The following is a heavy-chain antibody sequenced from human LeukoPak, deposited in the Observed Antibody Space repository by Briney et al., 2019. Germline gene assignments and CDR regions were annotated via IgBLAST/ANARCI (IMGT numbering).Heavy chain of an antibody. CDR3: ARGIIAAAGVYYYYGMDV. V-gene: IGHV3-11*01. CDR1: GFTLSDYY. CDR2: ISSSGSTI. Sequence: GGSLRLSCAASGFTLSDYYMSWIRQAPGKGLEWVSYISSSGSTIYYADSVKGRFTISRDNAKNSLYLQMNSLRAEDTAVYYCARGIIAAAGVYYYYGMDVWGQGTTVTVSS. D-gene: IGHD6-13*01. J-gene: IGHJ6*02.